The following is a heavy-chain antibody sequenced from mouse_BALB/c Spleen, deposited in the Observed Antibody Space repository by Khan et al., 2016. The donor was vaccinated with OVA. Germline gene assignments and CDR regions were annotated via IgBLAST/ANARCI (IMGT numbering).Heavy chain of an antibody. CDR1: GFSSISYG. Sequence: QVQLQQSGAGLVQPSQSLSINCTDSGFSSISYGVHWVRQPPGKGLEWLGVIWSGGSTDYNEAFISRLSISKDNSKSQVFFKMNSLQSNDTAIYYCARNYDYDEGLTYWGQGTLVTVS. V-gene: IGHV2-2*03. D-gene: IGHD2-4*01. CDR3: ARNYDYDEGLTY. CDR2: IWSGGST. J-gene: IGHJ3*01.